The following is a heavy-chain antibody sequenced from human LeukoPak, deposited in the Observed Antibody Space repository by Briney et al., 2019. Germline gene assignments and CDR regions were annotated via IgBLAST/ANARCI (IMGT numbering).Heavy chain of an antibody. CDR3: ARDGAYSSSWYTYYYMDV. CDR2: INPNSGGT. CDR1: GYTFTGYY. Sequence: ASVKVSCKASGYTFTGYYMHWVRQAPGQGLEWMGRINPNSGGTNYAQKFQGRVTMTRDTSISTAYMELSRLRSEDTAVYYCARDGAYSSSWYTYYYMDVWGKGTTVTVSS. V-gene: IGHV1-2*06. D-gene: IGHD6-13*01. J-gene: IGHJ6*03.